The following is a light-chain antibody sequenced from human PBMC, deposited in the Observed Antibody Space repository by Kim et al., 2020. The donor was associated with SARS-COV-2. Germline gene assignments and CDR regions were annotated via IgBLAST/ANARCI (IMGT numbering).Light chain of an antibody. V-gene: IGKV1-33*01. CDR2: DAS. CDR1: QDIRNY. CDR3: QQYHVLPLT. J-gene: IGKJ5*01. Sequence: DIQLTQSPSSLSASVGDRVTITCQASQDIRNYLTWYQQKPGQAPKLLIYDASLLETGVPSRFTGSGSGTDFTFTISSLQPEDIAIYYCQQYHVLPLTFGQGTRLGIK.